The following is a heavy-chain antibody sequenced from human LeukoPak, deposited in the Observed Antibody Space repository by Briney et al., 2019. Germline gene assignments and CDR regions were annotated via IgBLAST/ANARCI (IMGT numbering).Heavy chain of an antibody. Sequence: SETLSLTCTVSGGSISSYYWSWIRQPAGKGLEWIGRIYTSGSTNYNPSPKSRVTMSVDTSKNQFSLKLSSVTAADTAVYYCARERGGSGSYYFDYWGQGTLVTVSS. J-gene: IGHJ4*02. V-gene: IGHV4-4*07. CDR3: ARERGGSGSYYFDY. CDR2: IYTSGST. CDR1: GGSISSYY. D-gene: IGHD3-10*01.